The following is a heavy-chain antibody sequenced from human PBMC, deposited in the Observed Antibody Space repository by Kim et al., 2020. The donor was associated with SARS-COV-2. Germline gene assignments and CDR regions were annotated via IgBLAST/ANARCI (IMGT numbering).Heavy chain of an antibody. CDR1: GGSISSYY. Sequence: SETLSLTCTVSGGSISSYYWSWIRQPPGKGLEWIGYIYYSGSTNYNPSLKSRVTISVDTSKNQFSLKLSSVTAADTAVYYCARVLDYYDSSGYYTHFDYWGQGTLVTVSS. CDR3: ARVLDYYDSSGYYTHFDY. D-gene: IGHD3-22*01. CDR2: IYYSGST. V-gene: IGHV4-59*13. J-gene: IGHJ4*02.